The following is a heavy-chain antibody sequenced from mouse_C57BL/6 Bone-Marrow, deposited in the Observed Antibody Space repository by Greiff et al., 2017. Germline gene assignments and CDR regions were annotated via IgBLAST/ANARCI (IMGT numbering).Heavy chain of an antibody. V-gene: IGHV1-64*01. J-gene: IGHJ2*01. CDR1: GYTFTSYW. CDR3: ARSTTVVESPYYFDY. CDR2: IHPNSGST. Sequence: VQLQQPGAELVKPGASVKLSCKASGYTFTSYWMHWVKQRPGQGLEWIGMIHPNSGSTNYNEKFKSKATLTVDKSSSTAYMQLSSLTSEDSAVYYCARSTTVVESPYYFDYWGQGTTLTVSS. D-gene: IGHD1-1*01.